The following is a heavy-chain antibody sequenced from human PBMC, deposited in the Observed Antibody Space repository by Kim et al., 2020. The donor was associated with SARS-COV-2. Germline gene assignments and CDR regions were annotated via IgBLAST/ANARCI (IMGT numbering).Heavy chain of an antibody. V-gene: IGHV1-46*01. CDR3: ARDQESGDYDSSGYLY. CDR2: INPSGGST. CDR1: GYTFTSYY. J-gene: IGHJ4*02. D-gene: IGHD3-22*01. Sequence: ASVKVSCKASGYTFTSYYMHWVRQAPGQGLEWMGIINPSGGSTSYAQKFQGRVTMTRDTSTNTVYMELSSLRSEDTAVYYCARDQESGDYDSSGYLYWGQGTLVTVSS.